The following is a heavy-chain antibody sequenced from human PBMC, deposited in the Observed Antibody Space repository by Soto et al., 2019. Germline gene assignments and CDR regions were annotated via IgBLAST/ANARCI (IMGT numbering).Heavy chain of an antibody. CDR1: GFSFSSYA. D-gene: IGHD6-19*01. CDR2: ITYDGSKK. V-gene: IGHV3-30*18. CDR3: AKDLWPERGSGSPLDY. J-gene: IGHJ4*02. Sequence: QVQLVESGGGVVQPGGSLKVSCAASGFSFSSYAMHWVRQAPGKGLERVAGITYDGSKKYYADSVKGRFTVSRDTSKNTLFLQMNSQRVEDTAVYHCAKDLWPERGSGSPLDYWGQGTLVTVSS.